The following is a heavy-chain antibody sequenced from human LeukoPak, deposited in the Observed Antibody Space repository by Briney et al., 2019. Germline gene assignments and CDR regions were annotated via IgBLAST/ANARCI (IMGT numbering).Heavy chain of an antibody. V-gene: IGHV3-30*01. J-gene: IGHJ4*02. CDR1: GFTFSSYA. CDR2: ISHDGSNK. Sequence: PGGSLRLSCAASGFTFSSYAMHWVRQAPGKGLEWVAVISHDGSNKYYADSVKGRFTISRDNSKNTLYLQMNSLRAEDTAVYYCARDEDGYNSYWGQGTLVTVSS. CDR3: ARDEDGYNSY. D-gene: IGHD5-24*01.